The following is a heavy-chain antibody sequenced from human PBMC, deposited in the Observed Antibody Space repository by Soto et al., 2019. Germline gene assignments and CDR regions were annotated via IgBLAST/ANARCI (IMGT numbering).Heavy chain of an antibody. J-gene: IGHJ6*02. CDR3: VKRGMGVVDYGMDV. Sequence: EVQLVESGGGLVQPGGSLRLSCAASGLTFSRYWMHWVRQAPGKGLVWVSRIHGDGSSTDYADAVKGRFTISRDNAKNTLYLQMNSLRADDTVVYYCVKRGMGVVDYGMDVWGQGATVTVSS. CDR2: IHGDGSST. D-gene: IGHD2-2*01. V-gene: IGHV3-74*01. CDR1: GLTFSRYW.